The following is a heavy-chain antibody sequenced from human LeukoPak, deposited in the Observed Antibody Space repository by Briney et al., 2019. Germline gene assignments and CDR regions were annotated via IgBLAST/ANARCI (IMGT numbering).Heavy chain of an antibody. Sequence: GGSLRLSCAASGFTFGSYAMSWVRQAPRKGLEWVSAISGSGGSTYYADSVKGRFTISRDNSKNTLYLQMNSLRAEDTAVYYCAKDIADGGYDIFDYWGQGTLVTVSS. CDR2: ISGSGGST. CDR3: AKDIADGGYDIFDY. D-gene: IGHD5-12*01. V-gene: IGHV3-23*01. CDR1: GFTFGSYA. J-gene: IGHJ4*02.